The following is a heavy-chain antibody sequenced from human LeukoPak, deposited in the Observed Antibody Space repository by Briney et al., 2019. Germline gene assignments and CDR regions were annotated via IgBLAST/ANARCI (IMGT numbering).Heavy chain of an antibody. CDR3: ARTHQYSGSYPFDY. Sequence: SETLSLTCTVSGGSISSSSYYWGWIRQPPGKGLKWIGSIYYSGSTYYNPSLKSRVTISVDTSKNQFSLKLSSVTAADTAVYYCARTHQYSGSYPFDYWGQGTLVTVSS. V-gene: IGHV4-39*01. CDR1: GGSISSSSYY. J-gene: IGHJ4*02. D-gene: IGHD1-26*01. CDR2: IYYSGST.